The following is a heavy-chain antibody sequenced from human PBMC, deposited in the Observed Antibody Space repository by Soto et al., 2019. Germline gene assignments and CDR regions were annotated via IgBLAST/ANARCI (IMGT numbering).Heavy chain of an antibody. V-gene: IGHV1-46*01. CDR1: GYTFTSYY. Sequence: GASVKVSCKASGYTFTSYYMHWVRQAPGQGLERMGIIKPSGGSTSYAQKFQGRVNMTRDTSTSTIYMELSSLRYEDTAVYYCARDPDLHRLDYWGQGTLVTVPQ. CDR3: ARDPDLHRLDY. D-gene: IGHD2-21*01. CDR2: IKPSGGST. J-gene: IGHJ4*02.